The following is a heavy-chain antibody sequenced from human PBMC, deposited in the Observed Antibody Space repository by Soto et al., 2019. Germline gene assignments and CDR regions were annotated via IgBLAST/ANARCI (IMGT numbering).Heavy chain of an antibody. J-gene: IGHJ3*01. D-gene: IGHD2-2*01. Sequence: EVQLVESGGGLIQPGGSLRRACVASGFTVRDNFMIWVRQAPGRGLEWVSALYRGGVAYYADAVKGRFIVSRDHPENTLYLQMTSLRADDSALYYCARARVEVPAHPRLDAFDLWGQGTVVTVS. CDR3: ARARVEVPAHPRLDAFDL. V-gene: IGHV3-53*01. CDR2: LYRGGVA. CDR1: GFTVRDNF.